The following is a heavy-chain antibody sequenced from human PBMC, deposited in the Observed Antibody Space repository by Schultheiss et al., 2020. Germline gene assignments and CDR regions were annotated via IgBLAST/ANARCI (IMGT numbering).Heavy chain of an antibody. V-gene: IGHV3-30*03. CDR1: GFTVSSNY. CDR2: ISYDGSNK. J-gene: IGHJ5*02. CDR3: ASTPYP. Sequence: GGSLRLSCAASGFTVSSNYMSWVRQAPGKGLEWVAVISYDGSNKYYADSVKGRFTISRDNSKNSLYLQMNSLRAEDTAVYYCASTPYPWGQGTLVTVSS.